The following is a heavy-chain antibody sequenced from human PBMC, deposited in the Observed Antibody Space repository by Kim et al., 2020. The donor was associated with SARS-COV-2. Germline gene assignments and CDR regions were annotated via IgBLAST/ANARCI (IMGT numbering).Heavy chain of an antibody. CDR1: GWSLSGYY. J-gene: IGHJ4*02. CDR2: IKHSGSI. Sequence: SETLSLTCAVYGWSLSGYYWTWIRQPPGKGLEWIGEIKHSGSIKFYDPSVESRVTISVDTSRNKFSLRLTSVTAGDTAVYYCARVPLHFDGFDSWGQGSLVTVSS. V-gene: IGHV4-34*01. D-gene: IGHD2-8*01. CDR3: ARVPLHFDGFDS.